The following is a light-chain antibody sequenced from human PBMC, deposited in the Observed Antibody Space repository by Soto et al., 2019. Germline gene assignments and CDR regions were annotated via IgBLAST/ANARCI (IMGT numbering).Light chain of an antibody. Sequence: IVLTQSPGPLSLSPCERATLSCRASQSLRNTYLSWYQQKPGQAPRLLIYGVFSRATGVPDRFSGGGSGTDFTLTISRVEPEDFAVYYCQQYDDRPRTFGQGTKVDIK. V-gene: IGKV3-20*01. CDR1: QSLRNTY. CDR2: GVF. J-gene: IGKJ1*01. CDR3: QQYDDRPRT.